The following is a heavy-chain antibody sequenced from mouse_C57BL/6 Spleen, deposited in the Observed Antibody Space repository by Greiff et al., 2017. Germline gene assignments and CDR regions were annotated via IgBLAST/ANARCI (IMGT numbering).Heavy chain of an antibody. V-gene: IGHV5-4*01. J-gene: IGHJ1*03. D-gene: IGHD1-1*01. CDR3: AREGFITTVVAHWYFDV. CDR1: GFTFSSYA. Sequence: EVKLMESGGGLVKPGGSLKLSCAASGFTFSSYAMSWVRQTPEKRLEWVATISDGGSYTYYPDNVKGRFTISRDNAKNNLYLQMSHLKSEDTAMYYCAREGFITTVVAHWYFDVWGTGTTVTVSS. CDR2: ISDGGSYT.